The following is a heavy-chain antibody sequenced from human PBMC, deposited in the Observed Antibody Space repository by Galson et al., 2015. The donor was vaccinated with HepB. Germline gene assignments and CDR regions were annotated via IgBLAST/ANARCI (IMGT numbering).Heavy chain of an antibody. V-gene: IGHV1-46*01. D-gene: IGHD3-10*01. J-gene: IGHJ6*02. Sequence: SVKVSCKASGYTFTSYYIHWVRQAPGQGLEWMGIIDPPGGNTRYAQKFQGRVTMTRDTSTSTVYMELSSLRSEDTAMYYWARDWGITMVRGVAPAYYYGMDVWGQGTTVTVSS. CDR2: IDPPGGNT. CDR1: GYTFTSYY. CDR3: ARDWGITMVRGVAPAYYYGMDV.